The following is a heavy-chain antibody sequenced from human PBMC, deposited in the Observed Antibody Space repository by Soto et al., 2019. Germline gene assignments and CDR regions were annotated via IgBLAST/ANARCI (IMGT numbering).Heavy chain of an antibody. CDR2: IYHSGST. CDR3: ARESRWFGARLFDY. CDR1: GGSISSGGYS. D-gene: IGHD3-10*01. V-gene: IGHV4-30-2*01. Sequence: SETLSLTCAVSGGSISSGGYSWSWIRQPPGKGLEWIGYIYHSGSTYYNPYLKSRVTISVDRSKNQFSLKLSSVTAADTAVYYCARESRWFGARLFDYWGQGTLVTVSS. J-gene: IGHJ4*02.